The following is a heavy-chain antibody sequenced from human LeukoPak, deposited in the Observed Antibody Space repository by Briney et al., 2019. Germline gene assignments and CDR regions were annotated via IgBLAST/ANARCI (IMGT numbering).Heavy chain of an antibody. CDR2: ISSSGGTI. V-gene: IGHV3-48*01. Sequence: TGGSLRLSCAASGFTFSSYSMNWVRQAPGKGLEWVSYISSSGGTIYYADSVKGRFTISRDNAENSLYLQMNSLRAEDTAVYYCARTNSGWCFDYWGQGTLVTVSS. D-gene: IGHD6-19*01. J-gene: IGHJ4*02. CDR3: ARTNSGWCFDY. CDR1: GFTFSSYS.